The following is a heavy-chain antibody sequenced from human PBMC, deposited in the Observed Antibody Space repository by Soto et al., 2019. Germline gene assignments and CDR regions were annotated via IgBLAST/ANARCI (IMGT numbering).Heavy chain of an antibody. CDR1: GFTFSSYG. Sequence: PGGSLRLSCAASGFTFSSYGMHWVRQAPGKGLKWVAVISYDGSNKYYADSVKGRFTISRDNSKNTLYLQMNSLRAEDTAVYYCAKEEGGYNYGVDYWGQGTLVTVSS. V-gene: IGHV3-30*18. CDR3: AKEEGGYNYGVDY. D-gene: IGHD5-12*01. CDR2: ISYDGSNK. J-gene: IGHJ4*02.